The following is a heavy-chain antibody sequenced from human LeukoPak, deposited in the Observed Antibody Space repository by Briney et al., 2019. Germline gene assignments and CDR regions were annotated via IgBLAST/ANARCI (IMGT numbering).Heavy chain of an antibody. V-gene: IGHV3-33*01. J-gene: IGHJ6*03. CDR1: VFTFSSYG. D-gene: IGHD3-3*01. Sequence: PGRSLRLSCAASVFTFSSYGMHWVRQAPGKGLERVAVIWYDGSNKYYADSVKGRFTISRDNSKNTLYLQMNSLRAEDTALYYCARVPSFWRDYYYYYYMDVWGKGTTVNVSS. CDR3: ARVPSFWRDYYYYYYMDV. CDR2: IWYDGSNK.